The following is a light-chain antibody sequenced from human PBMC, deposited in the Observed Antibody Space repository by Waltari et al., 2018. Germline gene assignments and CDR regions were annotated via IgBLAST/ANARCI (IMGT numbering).Light chain of an antibody. J-gene: IGLJ3*02. V-gene: IGLV4-69*01. CDR1: SGHSTNV. Sequence: QLVLTQSPSASASLRASVKLTCTLSSGHSTNVIAWLQKRPEKGPRYLMKVYSDGSHNKGDEIPDRFSGSSSGAERYLTISSLQSEDEADYYCQTGGHGTWVFGGGTKLTVL. CDR2: VYSDGSH. CDR3: QTGGHGTWV.